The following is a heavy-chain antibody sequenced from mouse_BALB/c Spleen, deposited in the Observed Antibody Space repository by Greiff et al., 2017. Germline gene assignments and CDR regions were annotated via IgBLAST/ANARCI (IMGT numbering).Heavy chain of an antibody. CDR2: ISYDGSN. CDR1: GYSITSGYY. D-gene: IGHD2-4*01. Sequence: VQLKESGPGLVKPSQSLSLTCSVTGYSITSGYYWNWIRQFPGNKLEWMGYISYDGSNNYNPSLKNRISITRDTSKNQFFLKLNSVTTEDTATYYCARGGMITTKGFDYWGQGTTLTVSS. V-gene: IGHV3-6*02. J-gene: IGHJ2*01. CDR3: ARGGMITTKGFDY.